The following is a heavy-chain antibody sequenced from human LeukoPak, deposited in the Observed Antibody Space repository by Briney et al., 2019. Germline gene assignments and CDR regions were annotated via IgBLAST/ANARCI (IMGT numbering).Heavy chain of an antibody. CDR3: ARDYYGSGSYFEEEYYYYGMDV. V-gene: IGHV4-59*01. Sequence: SETLSLICTVSGGSISSYYWSWIRQPPGKGLEWIGYIYYSGSTNYNPSLKSRVTISVDTSKNQFSLKLSSVTAADTAVYYCARDYYGSGSYFEEEYYYYGMDVWGQGTTVTVSS. CDR1: GGSISSYY. D-gene: IGHD3-10*01. J-gene: IGHJ6*02. CDR2: IYYSGST.